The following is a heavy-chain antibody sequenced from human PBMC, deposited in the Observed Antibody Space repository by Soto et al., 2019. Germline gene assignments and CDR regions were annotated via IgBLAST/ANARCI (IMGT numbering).Heavy chain of an antibody. CDR2: VNSKTGGT. CDR1: GYTFTGYY. J-gene: IGHJ4*02. V-gene: IGHV1-2*07. D-gene: IGHD6-19*01. Sequence: ASVKVSCKASGYTFTGYYLHWVRQAPGQGLEWTGWVNSKTGGTGYAHKFQGRVTMTSDTSISTAYMELRSLRSDDTAVYYCARDQSSGWSRADYWGQGTLVTVSS. CDR3: ARDQSSGWSRADY.